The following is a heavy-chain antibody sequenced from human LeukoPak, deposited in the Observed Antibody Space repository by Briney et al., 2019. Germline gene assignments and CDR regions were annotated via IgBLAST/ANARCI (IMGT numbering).Heavy chain of an antibody. CDR3: ARRGYSYGLYYFDY. D-gene: IGHD5-18*01. J-gene: IGHJ4*02. V-gene: IGHV4-30-4*01. Sequence: SQTLSLTCTVSGGSISSGDYYWSWIRQAPGRGLEWIGYIHYSGFTDYNPSLKSRVTISEDTPKNQFSLRLTSVTAADTAVYYCARRGYSYGLYYFDYRGQGTLVTVSS. CDR1: GGSISSGDYY. CDR2: IHYSGFT.